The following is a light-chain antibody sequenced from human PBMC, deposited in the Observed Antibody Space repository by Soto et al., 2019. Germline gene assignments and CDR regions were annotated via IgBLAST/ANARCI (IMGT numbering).Light chain of an antibody. CDR3: QQYGYSPIT. Sequence: EIVLAQSPGTLSLAPGERATLSCRASQSITNNYLAWYQQKPGRAHRLLIYGASSRATGIPDRFSGSGSGTDFTLTISRLEPEDFAMYYCQQYGYSPITFGQGTRLEI. J-gene: IGKJ5*01. CDR1: QSITNNY. V-gene: IGKV3-20*01. CDR2: GAS.